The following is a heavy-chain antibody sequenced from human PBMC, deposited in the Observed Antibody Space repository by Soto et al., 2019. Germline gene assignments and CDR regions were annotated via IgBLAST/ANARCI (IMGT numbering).Heavy chain of an antibody. CDR2: INHSGST. D-gene: IGHD6-13*01. CDR1: GESFSGYY. V-gene: IGHV4-34*01. J-gene: IGHJ5*02. Sequence: PSETLSLTCAVYGESFSGYYWSCIRQPPGKGLEWIGEINHSGSTNYNPSLKSRVTISVDTSKNQFSLKLSSVTAADTAVYYCARSYSSSWYKGGWFDPWGQGTLVTVS. CDR3: ARSYSSSWYKGGWFDP.